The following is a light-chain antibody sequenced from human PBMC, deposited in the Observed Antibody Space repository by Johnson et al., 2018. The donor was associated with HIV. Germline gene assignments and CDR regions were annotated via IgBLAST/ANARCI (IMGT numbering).Light chain of an antibody. CDR1: SSNNGNNY. V-gene: IGLV1-51*02. CDR2: EKN. Sequence: QSVLTQPPSVSAAPGQKVTISCSGSSSNNGNNYVSWYQQVPGTAPKLLIYEKNKRPSGIPDRFSASKSGTTAPLAITGLQTGDEADYYCGTWDSSLSAHYVFGTGTKVTVL. CDR3: GTWDSSLSAHYV. J-gene: IGLJ1*01.